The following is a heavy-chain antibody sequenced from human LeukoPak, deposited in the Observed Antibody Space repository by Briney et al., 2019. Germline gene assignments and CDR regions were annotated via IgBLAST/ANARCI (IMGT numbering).Heavy chain of an antibody. J-gene: IGHJ3*02. V-gene: IGHV2-70*11. D-gene: IGHD2-15*01. CDR2: IDWDDDK. CDR1: GFSLSTGGMC. Sequence: RESGPALVKPTQTLTLTCTFSGFSLSTGGMCVSWIRQPPGKALEWLARIDWDDDKYYSTSLKTRLTISKDTSKNQVVLTMTNMDPVDTGTYYCARIRVRGVVASNAFDIWGQGTLVTVSS. CDR3: ARIRVRGVVASNAFDI.